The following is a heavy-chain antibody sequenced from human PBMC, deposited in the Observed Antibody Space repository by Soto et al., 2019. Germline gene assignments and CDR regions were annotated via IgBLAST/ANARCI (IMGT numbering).Heavy chain of an antibody. D-gene: IGHD2-2*01. J-gene: IGHJ3*02. CDR2: INPNSGGT. CDR1: GYTFTGYY. CDR3: ARERINLVVVPAALDAFDI. Sequence: QVQLVQSGAEVKKPGASVKVSCKASGYTFTGYYMHWVRQAPGQGLEWMGWINPNSGGTNYAQKFQGWVTMTRDTSISKAYMELSRLRSDDTAVYYCARERINLVVVPAALDAFDIWGQGTMVTVSS. V-gene: IGHV1-2*04.